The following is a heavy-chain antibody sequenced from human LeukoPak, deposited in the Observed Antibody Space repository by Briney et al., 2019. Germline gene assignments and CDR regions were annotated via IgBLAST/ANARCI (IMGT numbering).Heavy chain of an antibody. J-gene: IGHJ4*02. D-gene: IGHD5/OR15-5a*01. CDR1: GFTFDDYG. CDR3: ARGLRGFDY. Sequence: GGSLRLSCAASGFTFDDYGMSWVRQAPGKGLEWVSGIDWNGGSTDYEDSVRGRFTISRDSAKNSLYLQMSGLRAEDTAFYYCARGLRGFDYWGQGALVTVSS. V-gene: IGHV3-20*04. CDR2: IDWNGGST.